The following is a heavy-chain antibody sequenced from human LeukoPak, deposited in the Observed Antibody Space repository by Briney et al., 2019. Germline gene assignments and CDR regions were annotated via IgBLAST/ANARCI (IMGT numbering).Heavy chain of an antibody. CDR3: ARGVVVPAAIGWFDP. CDR2: ISAYNGNP. V-gene: IGHV1-18*01. CDR1: GYTFTSYG. Sequence: ASVKVSCKASGYTFTSYGISWVRQAPGQGLEWMGWISAYNGNPNYAQKLQGRVTMTTDTSTSTAYMELRSLRSDDTAVYYCARGVVVPAAIGWFDPWGQGTLVTVSS. J-gene: IGHJ5*02. D-gene: IGHD2-2*02.